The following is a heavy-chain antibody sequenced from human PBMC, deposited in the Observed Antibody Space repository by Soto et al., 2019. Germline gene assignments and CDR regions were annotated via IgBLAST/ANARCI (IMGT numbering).Heavy chain of an antibody. J-gene: IGHJ6*02. CDR2: ISSSGSPI. CDR3: ARPWYSYYGMDV. Sequence: QVQLVESGGGLVRPGGSLRLSCAASGFTFSDYYMSWIRQAPGKGLEWVSYISSSGSPISYADSVKGRFTISRDNAKNSLYLQMSSLRAEDTAVYYCARPWYSYYGMDVWGQGTTVTVSS. V-gene: IGHV3-11*01. CDR1: GFTFSDYY.